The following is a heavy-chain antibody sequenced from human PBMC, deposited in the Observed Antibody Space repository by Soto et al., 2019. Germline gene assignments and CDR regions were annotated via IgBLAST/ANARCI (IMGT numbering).Heavy chain of an antibody. Sequence: SETLSLTCTGSVGPVHNGSDYWSWLRQPPGKGLEWIGYIYYTGTTNYNPSLKSHVTISVDTSKNQFSLKVKSVSAADTAVYFCARNSRGYIYGYYFDSWGQGTLVTVS. J-gene: IGHJ4*02. V-gene: IGHV4-61*01. D-gene: IGHD5-18*01. CDR1: VGPVHNGSDY. CDR2: IYYTGTT. CDR3: ARNSRGYIYGYYFDS.